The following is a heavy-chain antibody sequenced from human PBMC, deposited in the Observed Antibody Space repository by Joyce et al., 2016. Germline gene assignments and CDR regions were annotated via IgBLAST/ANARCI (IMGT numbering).Heavy chain of an antibody. CDR1: GGSISSSNYY. V-gene: IGHV4-39*07. D-gene: IGHD3-10*01. CDR3: ARQPYVYGSGGFDP. J-gene: IGHJ5*02. Sequence: QLQLQESGPGLVTPSETLSLTCTVSGGSISSSNYYWGGIRQPPGKGLEWIGSVYYTGSSNYNADLRRGGTISRDTYKSQFSLMLKSVTAADTAVYYCARQPYVYGSGGFDPWGQGTLVIVSS. CDR2: VYYTGSS.